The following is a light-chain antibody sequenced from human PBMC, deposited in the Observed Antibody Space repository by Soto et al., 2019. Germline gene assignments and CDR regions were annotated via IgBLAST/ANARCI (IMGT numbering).Light chain of an antibody. CDR2: AAS. J-gene: IGKJ2*01. CDR1: QSVSSSY. CDR3: QQYDRSPQT. V-gene: IGKV3-20*01. Sequence: EIVLTQSPGTLSLSPGERATLSCGPSQSVSSSYLAWYQQKPGQAPRLLIYAASSRATGIPDRFSGSGSGTDFTLTISRLEPEDFAVYYCQQYDRSPQTFGQGTRLEIK.